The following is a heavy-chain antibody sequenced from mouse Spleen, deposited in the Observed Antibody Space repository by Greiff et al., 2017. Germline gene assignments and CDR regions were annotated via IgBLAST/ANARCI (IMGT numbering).Heavy chain of an antibody. CDR2: IYPGDGDT. CDR3: ARGDSSRYDGYAMDY. V-gene: IGHV1-80*01. Sequence: QVQLQQSGAELVKPGASVKISCKASGYAFSSYWMNWVKQRPGKGLEWIGQIYPGDGDTNYNGKFKGKATLTADKSSSTAYMQLSSLTSEDSAVYFCARGDSSRYDGYAMDYWGQGTSVTVSS. D-gene: IGHD2-14*01. CDR1: GYAFSSYW. J-gene: IGHJ4*01.